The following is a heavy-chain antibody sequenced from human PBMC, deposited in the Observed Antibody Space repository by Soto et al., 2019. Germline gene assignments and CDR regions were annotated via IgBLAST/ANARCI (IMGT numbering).Heavy chain of an antibody. CDR2: IKQDGSEK. J-gene: IGHJ4*02. CDR1: GFTVTNYW. CDR3: ARSLYYFDY. V-gene: IGHV3-7*01. Sequence: GGSRRLPCAASGFTVTNYWMNWVRQAPGKGLEWVANIKQDGSEKYYVDSVKGRFTISRDNAKNSLYLQMNSLRAEDTAVYYCARSLYYFDYWGQGTLVTVSS.